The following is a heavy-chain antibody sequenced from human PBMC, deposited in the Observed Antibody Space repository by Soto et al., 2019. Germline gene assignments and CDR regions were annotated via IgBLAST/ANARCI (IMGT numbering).Heavy chain of an antibody. J-gene: IGHJ3*02. CDR3: AKDMFQGSYSSSSENAFDI. D-gene: IGHD6-6*01. CDR2: ISGSGGNT. V-gene: IGHV3-23*01. Sequence: GGSLRLSCAASGFTFSSYAMSWVRQAPGKGLEWVSAISGSGGNTYYADSVKGRFTISRDNSKNTLYLQMNSLRAEDTAVYYCAKDMFQGSYSSSSENAFDIWGQGTMVTVSS. CDR1: GFTFSSYA.